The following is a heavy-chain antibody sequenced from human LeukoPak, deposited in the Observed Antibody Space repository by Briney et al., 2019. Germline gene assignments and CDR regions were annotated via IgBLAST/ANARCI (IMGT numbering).Heavy chain of an antibody. Sequence: GGSLRLSCAASGFTFSSYSMNWVRQAPGKGLVWVSYITFSSSIIYYADSVRGRFTISRDNAKNSLYLQMNSLRAEDTAVYYCARDRLHYGEYEKTFDYWGQGTLVTVSS. CDR2: ITFSSSII. V-gene: IGHV3-48*01. D-gene: IGHD4-17*01. CDR1: GFTFSSYS. CDR3: ARDRLHYGEYEKTFDY. J-gene: IGHJ4*01.